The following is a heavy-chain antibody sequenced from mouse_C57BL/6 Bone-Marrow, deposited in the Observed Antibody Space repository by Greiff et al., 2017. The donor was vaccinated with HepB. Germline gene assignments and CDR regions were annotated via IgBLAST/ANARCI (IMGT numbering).Heavy chain of an antibody. CDR1: GYTFTSYG. J-gene: IGHJ1*03. Sequence: VQLQQSGAELARPGASVKLSCKASGYTFTSYGISWVKQRTGQGLEWIGEIYPRSGNTFYNEKFKGKATLTADKSSSTAYMELRSLTSEDSAVYFCAREGDWYFDVWGTGTTVTVSS. V-gene: IGHV1-81*01. CDR2: IYPRSGNT. CDR3: AREGDWYFDV.